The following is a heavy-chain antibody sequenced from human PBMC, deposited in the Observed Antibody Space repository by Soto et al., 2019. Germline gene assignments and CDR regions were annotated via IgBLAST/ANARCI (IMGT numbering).Heavy chain of an antibody. CDR2: INPNGGST. Sequence: QVQLVQSGAEVKNPGASVTVSCRASGYTFTSYYIHWVRQAPGQGLEWMAIINPNGGSTDYAQRFTGRVTVTRDTSTSKVYMELSSVRSEDTGVYYCSRGLGSGDYWGQGTLVTVSS. V-gene: IGHV1-46*03. CDR3: SRGLGSGDY. CDR1: GYTFTSYY. J-gene: IGHJ4*02. D-gene: IGHD3-10*01.